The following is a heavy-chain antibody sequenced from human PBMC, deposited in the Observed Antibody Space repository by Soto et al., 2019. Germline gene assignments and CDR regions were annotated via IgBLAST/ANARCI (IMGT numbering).Heavy chain of an antibody. D-gene: IGHD6-13*01. V-gene: IGHV3-9*01. CDR3: AKDKKVKAAAGTGDYYYYYMDV. Sequence: EVQLVESGGGLVQPGRSLRLSCAASGFSFDDYAMHWVRQAPGKGLEWVSGISWNSGSIGYADSVKGRFTISRDNAKNSLYLQMNSLRAEDTALYYRAKDKKVKAAAGTGDYYYYYMDVWGKGTTVTVSS. CDR1: GFSFDDYA. J-gene: IGHJ6*03. CDR2: ISWNSGSI.